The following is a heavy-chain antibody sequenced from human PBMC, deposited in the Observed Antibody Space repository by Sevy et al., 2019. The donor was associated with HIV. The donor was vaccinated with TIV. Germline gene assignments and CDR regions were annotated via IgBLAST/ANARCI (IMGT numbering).Heavy chain of an antibody. V-gene: IGHV1-18*01. CDR3: ARETRYYDYVWGSYRQQAFDI. CDR1: GYTFTSYG. J-gene: IGHJ3*02. CDR2: ISAYNGNT. Sequence: ASVKVSCKASGYTFTSYGISWVRQAPGQELEWMGWISAYNGNTNYAQKLQGRVTMTTDTSTSTAYMELRSLRSDDTAVYYCARETRYYDYVWGSYRQQAFDIWGQGTMVTVSS. D-gene: IGHD3-16*02.